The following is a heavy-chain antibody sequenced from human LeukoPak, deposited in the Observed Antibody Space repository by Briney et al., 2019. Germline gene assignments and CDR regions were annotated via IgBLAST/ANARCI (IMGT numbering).Heavy chain of an antibody. J-gene: IGHJ4*02. CDR3: AKVDCSGATCYYPTLDY. CDR2: ISGSGGST. CDR1: GFTFSSYA. D-gene: IGHD2-15*01. V-gene: IGHV3-23*01. Sequence: QSGGSLRFSCAASGFTFSSYAMSWVRQAPGKGLEWVSAISGSGGSTYYADSVKGRFTISRDNSKNTLYLQMNSLRAEDTAVYYCAKVDCSGATCYYPTLDYWGQGTLVTVSS.